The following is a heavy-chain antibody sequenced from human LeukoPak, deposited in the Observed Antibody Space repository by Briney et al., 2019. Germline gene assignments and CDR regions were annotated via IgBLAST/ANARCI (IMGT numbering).Heavy chain of an antibody. Sequence: SETLSLTCTVSGGSISNYYWSWIRQPPGKGLEWIGYIYYSGSTNYSPSLKSRVTISVDTSKNQFSLKLSSVTAADTAVYYCARGTDYWGQGTLVTVSS. CDR1: GGSISNYY. CDR3: ARGTDY. CDR2: IYYSGST. J-gene: IGHJ4*02. V-gene: IGHV4-59*01.